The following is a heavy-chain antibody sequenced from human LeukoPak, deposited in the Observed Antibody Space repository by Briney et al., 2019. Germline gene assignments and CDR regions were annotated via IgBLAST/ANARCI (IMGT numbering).Heavy chain of an antibody. V-gene: IGHV3-23*01. CDR1: GFTFSSYA. J-gene: IGHJ3*02. D-gene: IGHD1-14*01. Sequence: GGPLRLSCAASGFTFSSYAMSWVRQAPGKGLEWVSTISGSGGSAYYADSVKGRFTISRDNSKNTLYLQMNSLRVEDTAVYYCAKDGAGTPGHAFDIWGQGTMVTVSS. CDR3: AKDGAGTPGHAFDI. CDR2: ISGSGGSA.